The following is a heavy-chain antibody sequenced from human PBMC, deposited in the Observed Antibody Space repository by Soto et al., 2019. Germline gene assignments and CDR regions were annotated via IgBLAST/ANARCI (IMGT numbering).Heavy chain of an antibody. J-gene: IGHJ6*02. Sequence: ASVKVSCKASGYTFTGYYMHWVRQAPGQGLEWMGWINPNSGGTNYAQKFQGWVTMTRDTSISTAYMELSRLRSDDTAVYYCARDGNAGSYSNYYYYYGMDGWGQGTTDTVSS. CDR1: GYTFTGYY. CDR3: ARDGNAGSYSNYYYYYGMDG. V-gene: IGHV1-2*04. D-gene: IGHD2-15*01. CDR2: INPNSGGT.